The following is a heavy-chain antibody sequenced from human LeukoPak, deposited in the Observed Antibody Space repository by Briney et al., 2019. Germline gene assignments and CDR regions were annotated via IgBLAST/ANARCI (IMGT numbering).Heavy chain of an antibody. Sequence: SSETLSLTCTVSGASVNSYYWSWIRQPDGKGLEWSGQISTSGRINYNPFLKSPVTMSVDTSKNQFSLRMNSVTAADTGVYDCARVVAAKRFDPWGQGTLVTVSS. D-gene: IGHD2-2*01. CDR2: ISTSGRI. J-gene: IGHJ5*02. CDR3: ARVVAAKRFDP. CDR1: GASVNSYY. V-gene: IGHV4-4*07.